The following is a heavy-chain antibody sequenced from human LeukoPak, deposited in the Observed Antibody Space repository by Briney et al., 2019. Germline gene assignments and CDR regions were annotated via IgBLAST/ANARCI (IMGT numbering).Heavy chain of an antibody. CDR3: ARRRDGRGYKDIFDI. J-gene: IGHJ3*02. CDR1: GYSFTTYW. D-gene: IGHD5-18*01. Sequence: GESLKISCKGSGYSFTTYWIGWVRQMPGKGLEWMGIIYPGDSDTRYSPSFQGQVTISADKSISTAYLQWSSLKASDTVMYYCARRRDGRGYKDIFDIWGQGTMVTVSS. V-gene: IGHV5-51*01. CDR2: IYPGDSDT.